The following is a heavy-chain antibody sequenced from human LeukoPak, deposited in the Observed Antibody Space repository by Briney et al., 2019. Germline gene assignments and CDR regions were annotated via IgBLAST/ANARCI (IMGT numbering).Heavy chain of an antibody. D-gene: IGHD2-8*01. CDR2: INWDGSSA. V-gene: IGHV3-43D*04. J-gene: IGHJ4*02. CDR1: GFAFDGYV. CDR3: IKVNRYRQWGTLVY. Sequence: GGSLILSCAASGFAFDGYVMHWVRQAPGKGLEWVSLINWDGSSAYYADSVRGRFTISRDNSKNSLFLQMSSLRPEDTAWYYCIKVNRYRQWGTLVYWGQGTLVTVSS.